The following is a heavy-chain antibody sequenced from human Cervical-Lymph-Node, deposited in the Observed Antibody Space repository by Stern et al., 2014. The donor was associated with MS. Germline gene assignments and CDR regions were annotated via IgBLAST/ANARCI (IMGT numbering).Heavy chain of an antibody. Sequence: EVQLVESGAEVKKPGESVKISCEGSGYTFTSHWIAWVRQVPGKGLEWMGIIYPGYSDSRYSPSFQGRVTISADRSISTAYLQWRTLRASDTAMYYCARRGTTGTIDGFDIWGQGSMVTVSS. CDR1: GYTFTSHW. CDR2: IYPGYSDS. J-gene: IGHJ3*02. V-gene: IGHV5-51*01. CDR3: ARRGTTGTIDGFDI. D-gene: IGHD1-1*01.